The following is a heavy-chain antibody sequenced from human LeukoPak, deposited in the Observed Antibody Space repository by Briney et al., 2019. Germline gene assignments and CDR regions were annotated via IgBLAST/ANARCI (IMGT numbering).Heavy chain of an antibody. Sequence: GGSLRLSCAASGFIFSSYGMHWVRQAPGKGLEWVAVIWYDGSNKYYADSVKGRFTISRDNSKNTLYLQMNSLRAEDTAVYYCASASIYGDELGAFDIWGQGTMVTVSS. CDR3: ASASIYGDELGAFDI. CDR2: IWYDGSNK. J-gene: IGHJ3*02. CDR1: GFIFSSYG. V-gene: IGHV3-33*01. D-gene: IGHD4-17*01.